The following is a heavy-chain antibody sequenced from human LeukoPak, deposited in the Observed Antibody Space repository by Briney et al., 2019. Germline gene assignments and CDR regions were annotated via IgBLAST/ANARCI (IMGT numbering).Heavy chain of an antibody. CDR3: AMDPGAQSGDTPFDY. V-gene: IGHV3-23*01. D-gene: IGHD3-10*01. CDR2: ISGSGGST. CDR1: GFTFSSYA. Sequence: GGSLRLSCAASGFTFSSYAMSWVRQAPGKRLEWVSAISGSGGSTYYADSVKGRFTISRDNSKNTLYLQMNSLRAEDTAVYYFAMDPGAQSGDTPFDYCGQGSLVTVSS. J-gene: IGHJ4*02.